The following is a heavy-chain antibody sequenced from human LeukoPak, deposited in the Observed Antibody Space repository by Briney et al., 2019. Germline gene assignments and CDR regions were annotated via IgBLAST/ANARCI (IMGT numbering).Heavy chain of an antibody. D-gene: IGHD1-26*01. Sequence: GGSLRLSCVASGFTFNAFGMHWVRQAAGKGLEWVAFIRYDGNDKYYSGSVEGRFTISRDNPKNTLYLQMNSLRVEDTSFYYCVKRGATVRRTYFFDSWGQGALVTVSS. CDR3: VKRGATVRRTYFFDS. CDR1: GFTFNAFG. J-gene: IGHJ4*02. V-gene: IGHV3-30*02. CDR2: IRYDGNDK.